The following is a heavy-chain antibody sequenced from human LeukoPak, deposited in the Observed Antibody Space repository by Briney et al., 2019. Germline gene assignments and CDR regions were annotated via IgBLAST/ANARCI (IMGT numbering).Heavy chain of an antibody. CDR2: IYYSGST. D-gene: IGHD2-2*01. Sequence: PSETLSLTCTVSGGSISSYYWSWIRQPPGKGLEWIGYIYYSGSTNYNPSLKSRVTLSVDTSKNQFSLKLSSVTAADTAVYYCARDHLPDCSSTSCSTNWFDPWGQGTLVTVSS. CDR1: GGSISSYY. CDR3: ARDHLPDCSSTSCSTNWFDP. J-gene: IGHJ5*02. V-gene: IGHV4-59*01.